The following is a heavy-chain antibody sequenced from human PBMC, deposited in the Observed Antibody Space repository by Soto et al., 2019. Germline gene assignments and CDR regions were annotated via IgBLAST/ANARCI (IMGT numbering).Heavy chain of an antibody. J-gene: IGHJ6*02. Sequence: QVQLQESGPGLVKPSQTLSLTCTVSGGSISSGGYYWSWIRQHPGKGLEWIGYIYYSGSTYYNPSLKGRVTISVDTSKNQFSLKLSSVTAADTAVYYCATTYYYDSSGYYRPHYYYYGMDVWGQGTTVTVSS. CDR1: GGSISSGGYY. D-gene: IGHD3-22*01. CDR3: ATTYYYDSSGYYRPHYYYYGMDV. V-gene: IGHV4-31*03. CDR2: IYYSGST.